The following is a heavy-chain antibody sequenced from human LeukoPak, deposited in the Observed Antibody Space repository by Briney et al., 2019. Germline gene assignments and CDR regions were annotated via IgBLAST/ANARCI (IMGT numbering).Heavy chain of an antibody. V-gene: IGHV4-31*03. D-gene: IGHD3-10*01. CDR3: ARILRPSGYYYGMDV. Sequence: SQTLSLTCTVSGGSISSGGYYWSWIRQHPGKGLEWIGYIYYSASTNYNPSLKSRVTISVDTSKNQFSLKLSSVTAADTAVYYCARILRPSGYYYGMDVWGQGTTVTVSS. J-gene: IGHJ6*02. CDR2: IYYSAST. CDR1: GGSISSGGYY.